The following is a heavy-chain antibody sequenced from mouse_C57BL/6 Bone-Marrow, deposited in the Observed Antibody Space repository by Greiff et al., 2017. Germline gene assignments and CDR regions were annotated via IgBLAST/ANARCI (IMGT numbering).Heavy chain of an antibody. CDR1: EFTFSSYT. V-gene: IGHV5-9*01. CDR2: FSGGGGNT. CDR3: SRQVTTVLATKYFDV. D-gene: IGHD1-1*01. J-gene: IGHJ1*03. Sequence: EVKLVESGGGLVKPGGSLKLSCAASEFTFSSYTMSWVRQTPEKRLQWVAAFSGGGGNTYYPDSVKCRVTISRDNDKNILYLQMSSLRSEDTALYYCSRQVTTVLATKYFDVWGTGTTVTVSS.